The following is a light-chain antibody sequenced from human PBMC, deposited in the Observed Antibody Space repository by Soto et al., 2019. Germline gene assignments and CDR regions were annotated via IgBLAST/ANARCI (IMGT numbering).Light chain of an antibody. V-gene: IGLV2-23*02. J-gene: IGLJ2*01. CDR2: EVN. CDR3: CSFAGGAIFV. Sequence: QSVLTQPASVSGSPGQSITISGTETKNVVGGYDLVSWYQHHPGKAPTLIIFEVNKRPSGVSDRFSGSKSGNTASLTISALRTEDEADYSCCSFAGGAIFVFGGGTKVTVL. CDR1: KNVVGGYDL.